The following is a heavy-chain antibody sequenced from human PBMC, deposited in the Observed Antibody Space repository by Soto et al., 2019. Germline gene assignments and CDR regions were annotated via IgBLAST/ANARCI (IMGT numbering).Heavy chain of an antibody. CDR1: AYSFTTYW. Sequence: GESLKISCRVSAYSFTTYWIGWVRQMSGKGLEWVGIVHPGDSETRYSSSFQGRVTISADRSINTAYLQWSSPQASDTAMNDCARQGGPDTPMIIDYGSQRALVTVSS. CDR2: VHPGDSET. V-gene: IGHV5-51*01. J-gene: IGHJ4*02. D-gene: IGHD5-18*01. CDR3: ARQGGPDTPMIIDY.